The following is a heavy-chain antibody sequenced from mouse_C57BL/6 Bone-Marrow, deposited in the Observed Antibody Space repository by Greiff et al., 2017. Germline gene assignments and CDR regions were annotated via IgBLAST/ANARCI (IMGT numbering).Heavy chain of an antibody. V-gene: IGHV5-6*01. CDR2: ISSGGSYT. CDR3: ARLDGNYYFDY. D-gene: IGHD2-1*01. Sequence: EVHLVESGGDLVKPGGSLKLSCAASGFTFSSYGMSWVRQTPDKRLEWVATISSGGSYTYYPDSVKGRFTISRDNAKNTLYLQMSSLKSEDTAMYYCARLDGNYYFDYWGQGTTLTVSS. J-gene: IGHJ2*01. CDR1: GFTFSSYG.